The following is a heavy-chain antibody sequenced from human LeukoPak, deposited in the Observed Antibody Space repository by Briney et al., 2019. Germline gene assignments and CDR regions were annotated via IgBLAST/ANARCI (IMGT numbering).Heavy chain of an antibody. V-gene: IGHV1-69*13. CDR3: ARDKDGGYYYMDV. J-gene: IGHJ6*03. CDR2: IIPIFGAA. D-gene: IGHD2-15*01. CDR1: GGTFSNHA. Sequence: SVKVSCKASGGTFSNHAVSWVRQAPGQGLEWMGGIIPIFGAASYAQRFQGRVTITSDESTSTAYMELSSLRSEDTAVYYCARDKDGGYYYMDVWGKGTTVTVSS.